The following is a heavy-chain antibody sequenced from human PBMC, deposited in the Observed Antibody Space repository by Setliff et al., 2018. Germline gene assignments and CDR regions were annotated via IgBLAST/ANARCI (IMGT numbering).Heavy chain of an antibody. V-gene: IGHV3-21*01. J-gene: IGHJ4*02. CDR3: ARLRKDYGDYYYFDY. CDR1: GFTFSSYT. Sequence: GGSLRLSCAASGFTFSSYTMNWVRQAPGQGLEWVSSIDSSSTWIYYADSVKGRFTISRDNAKNSLYLQMNSLRAEDTAVYYCARLRKDYGDYYYFDYWGQGTLVTVSS. D-gene: IGHD4-17*01. CDR2: IDSSSTWI.